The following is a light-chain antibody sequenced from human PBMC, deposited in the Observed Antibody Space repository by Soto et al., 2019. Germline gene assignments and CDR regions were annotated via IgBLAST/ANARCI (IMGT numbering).Light chain of an antibody. CDR3: QQYKSYWT. CDR1: QSISSW. CDR2: KAS. V-gene: IGKV1-5*03. J-gene: IGKJ1*01. Sequence: DIPMTQSPSTLSASVGDRVTITCRASQSISSWLAWYQQKPGKAPKVLIYKASSLESGVPSRFSGSGSGTEFTLTISSLQPDDFATYYCQQYKSYWTLGQGTKVEIK.